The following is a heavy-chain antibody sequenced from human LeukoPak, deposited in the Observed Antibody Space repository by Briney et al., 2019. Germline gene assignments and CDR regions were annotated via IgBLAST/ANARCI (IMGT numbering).Heavy chain of an antibody. D-gene: IGHD6-13*01. CDR2: ISAYNGNT. CDR3: ARYSAVAAAYDY. J-gene: IGHJ4*02. Sequence: ASVKVSCKASGGTFSSYAISWVRQAPGQGLEWMGWISAYNGNTNYAQKLQGRVTMTSDTSTSTAYMELRSLRSDDTAVYYCARYSAVAAAYDYWGQGTLVTVSS. CDR1: GGTFSSYA. V-gene: IGHV1-18*01.